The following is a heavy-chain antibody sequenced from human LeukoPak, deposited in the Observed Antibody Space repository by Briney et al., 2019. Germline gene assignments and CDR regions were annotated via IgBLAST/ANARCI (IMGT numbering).Heavy chain of an antibody. CDR3: AKDGGYYDSSGYFDY. CDR1: GFTFSSDA. J-gene: IGHJ4*02. CDR2: ISGSGGST. V-gene: IGHV3-23*01. D-gene: IGHD3-22*01. Sequence: GGSLRLSCAASGFTFSSDAMSWVRQAPGKGLEWVSAISGSGGSTYYADSVKGRFTISRDNSKNTLYLQMNSLRAEDTAVYYCAKDGGYYDSSGYFDYWGQGTLVTVSS.